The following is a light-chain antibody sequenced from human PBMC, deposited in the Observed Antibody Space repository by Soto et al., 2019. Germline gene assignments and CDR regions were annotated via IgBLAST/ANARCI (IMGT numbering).Light chain of an antibody. Sequence: QPVLTQPPSVSGAPGQRVTISCAGSSSNIGAGYDVHWYQQLPGTAPKLLIYGNNNRPSGVPDRFSGSKSGTSASLAITGLQAEDEAEYYCQSYDSSLSGSGVFGGGTKLTVL. CDR3: QSYDSSLSGSGV. CDR1: SSNIGAGYD. V-gene: IGLV1-40*01. CDR2: GNN. J-gene: IGLJ2*01.